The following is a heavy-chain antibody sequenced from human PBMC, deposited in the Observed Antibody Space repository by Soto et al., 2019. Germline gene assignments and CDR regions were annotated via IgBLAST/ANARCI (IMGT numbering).Heavy chain of an antibody. CDR2: IKHSGST. Sequence: QVQLQQWGAGLLKPSETLSLTCAVYGESFSGYYWSWIRQPPGKGLEWIGEIKHSGSTNYNPSLKSRVTISVDTSKNQFSLRLSCVTAADTAVYYCARGVWPKRGVFHWFDPWGQGTLVTVSS. J-gene: IGHJ5*02. CDR1: GESFSGYY. CDR3: ARGVWPKRGVFHWFDP. D-gene: IGHD3-16*01. V-gene: IGHV4-34*01.